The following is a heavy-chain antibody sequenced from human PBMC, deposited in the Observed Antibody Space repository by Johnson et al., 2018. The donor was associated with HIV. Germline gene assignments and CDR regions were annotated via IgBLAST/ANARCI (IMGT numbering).Heavy chain of an antibody. V-gene: IGHV3-7*01. CDR2: IKQDGSEK. J-gene: IGHJ3*02. Sequence: VQLVESGGGLVQPGGSLRLSCAASGFTFSSYWMSWVRQAPGKGLEWVANIKQDGSEKYYVDSVKGPFTISRDNAKNSLYLQMNSLRAEDTAVYYCVRDRGLWERNGAGAFDIWGQGTMVTVSS. D-gene: IGHD1-26*01. CDR3: VRDRGLWERNGAGAFDI. CDR1: GFTFSSYW.